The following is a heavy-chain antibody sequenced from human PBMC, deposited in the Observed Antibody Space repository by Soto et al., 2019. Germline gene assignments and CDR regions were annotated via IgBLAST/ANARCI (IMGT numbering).Heavy chain of an antibody. CDR1: GFTFTSSA. D-gene: IGHD2-2*01. CDR3: AAGYCSSTSCYVWWFDP. CDR2: IVVGSGNT. V-gene: IGHV1-58*02. J-gene: IGHJ5*02. Sequence: SVKVSCKASGFTFTSSAIQWVRQARGQRLEWIGWIVVGSGNTNYAQKFQERVTITRDMSTSTAYMKLSSLRSEDTAVYYCAAGYCSSTSCYVWWFDPWGQGTLVTVSS.